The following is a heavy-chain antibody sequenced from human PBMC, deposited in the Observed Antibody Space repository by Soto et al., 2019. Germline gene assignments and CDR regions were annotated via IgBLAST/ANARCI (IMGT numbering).Heavy chain of an antibody. J-gene: IGHJ1*01. V-gene: IGHV1-69*17. D-gene: IGHD3-16*01. CDR3: ARESLGAKGAEH. Sequence: QVQLVQSGAEVKRPGSSVKVSCESSGDTFNSYVISWVRQAPGQGLEWMGGIIPIIGVTHYAQKFQGRVTISALSSTGTAYMEMTNLGFEDTALYYCARESLGAKGAEHWGQGNLVIVSS. CDR2: IIPIIGVT. CDR1: GDTFNSYV.